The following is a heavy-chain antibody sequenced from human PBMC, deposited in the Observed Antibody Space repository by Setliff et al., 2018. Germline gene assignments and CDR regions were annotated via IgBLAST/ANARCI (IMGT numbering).Heavy chain of an antibody. CDR2: IMDGRDT. J-gene: IGHJ4*02. CDR1: GESSSGYY. D-gene: IGHD3-10*01. Sequence: SETLSLTCAIYGESSSGYYWSWIRQSPGKTLEWIGEIMDGRDTVYNPSLNSRVTISFDTSRNQFSLELPSVTAADTAVYYCARHATYYYGSGNLPFDHWAQGSLVTVSS. CDR3: ARHATYYYGSGNLPFDH. V-gene: IGHV4-34*12.